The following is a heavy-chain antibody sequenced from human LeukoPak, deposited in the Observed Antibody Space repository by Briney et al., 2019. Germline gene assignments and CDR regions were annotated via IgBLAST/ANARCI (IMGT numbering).Heavy chain of an antibody. J-gene: IGHJ4*02. CDR2: IYHSGSS. CDR3: LSPPGRGRGAYYPYFDY. V-gene: IGHV4-4*02. D-gene: IGHD3-22*01. CDR1: VGSISSNNW. Sequence: NASETLSLTCAVTVGSISSNNWWGWVRQPPGKGLEWIGEIYHSGSSNYDPSLRSRVTISVDKSKNQFSLRLSSVTAADTAVYYFLSPPGRGRGAYYPYFDYWGQGALVTVSS.